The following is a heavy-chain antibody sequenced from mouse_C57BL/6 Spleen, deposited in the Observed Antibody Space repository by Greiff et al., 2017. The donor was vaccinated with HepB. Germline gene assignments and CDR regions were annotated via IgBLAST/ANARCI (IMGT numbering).Heavy chain of an antibody. D-gene: IGHD1-1*01. Sequence: EVQRVESGEGLVKPGGSLKLSCAASGFTFSSYAMSWVRQTPEKRLEWVAYISSGGDYIYYADTVKGRFTISRDNARNTLYLQMSSLKSEDTAMYYCTRVYYGSNWYFDVWGTGTTVTVSS. J-gene: IGHJ1*03. CDR1: GFTFSSYA. V-gene: IGHV5-9-1*02. CDR3: TRVYYGSNWYFDV. CDR2: ISSGGDYI.